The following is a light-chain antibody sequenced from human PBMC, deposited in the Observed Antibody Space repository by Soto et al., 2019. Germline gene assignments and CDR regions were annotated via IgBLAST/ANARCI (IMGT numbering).Light chain of an antibody. J-gene: IGLJ1*01. CDR1: GSNIGAPYD. Sequence: QSVLTQPPSLSGAPGQRVTISCTGSGSNIGAPYDVHWYQHLPGTAPKLLIYGSTNRPSGVPGRFSGSKSGTSASLAITGLQAEYEADYYCPSYDSSLSGYVFGAGTKLTVL. CDR2: GST. V-gene: IGLV1-40*01. CDR3: PSYDSSLSGYV.